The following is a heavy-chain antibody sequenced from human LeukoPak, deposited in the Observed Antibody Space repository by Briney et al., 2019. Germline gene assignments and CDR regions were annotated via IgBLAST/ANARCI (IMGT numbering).Heavy chain of an antibody. V-gene: IGHV3-7*01. CDR3: ARDMRPEVPASSGYYYGMDV. CDR2: IKQDGSEK. CDR1: GFSFSSFS. D-gene: IGHD1-14*01. Sequence: GGSLRLSCVASGFSFSSFSMSWVRQAPGKGLEWVADIKQDGSEKYFLDSVKGRFTIPRDHANNSLYLQMNSLRVEDTAVYYCARDMRPEVPASSGYYYGMDVWGQGTTVTVSS. J-gene: IGHJ6*01.